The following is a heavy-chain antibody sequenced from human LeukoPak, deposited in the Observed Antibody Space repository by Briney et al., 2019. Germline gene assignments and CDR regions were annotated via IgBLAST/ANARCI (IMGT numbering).Heavy chain of an antibody. CDR3: ATVEMATMEY. V-gene: IGHV3-48*03. CDR1: GFTFSSYE. Sequence: GGSLRLSSAAYGFTFSSYEMNWVRQAPGKGLGWVSYISSSGSTIHYADYVKDRFTITRDNAKNSLYLQMNSLRAEDTAVYYCATVEMATMEYWGQGTLVTVSS. D-gene: IGHD5-24*01. J-gene: IGHJ4*02. CDR2: ISSSGSTI.